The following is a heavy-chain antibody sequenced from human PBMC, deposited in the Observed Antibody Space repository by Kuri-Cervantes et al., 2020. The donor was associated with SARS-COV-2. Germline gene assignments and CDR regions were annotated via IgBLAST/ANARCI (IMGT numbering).Heavy chain of an antibody. CDR3: ARRATLTMRFDY. Sequence: SQTLSLTCAVYGGSFSGYYWSWIRQPPGKGLEWIGEINHSGSTNYNPSLKSRVTISVDTSKNQFSLKLSSVTAADTAVYYCARRATLTMRFDYWGQGTLVTVSS. CDR1: GGSFSGYY. J-gene: IGHJ4*02. CDR2: INHSGST. V-gene: IGHV4-34*01. D-gene: IGHD4-17*01.